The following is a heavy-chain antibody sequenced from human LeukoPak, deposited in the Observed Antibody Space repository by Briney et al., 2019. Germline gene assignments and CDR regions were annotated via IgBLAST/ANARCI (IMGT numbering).Heavy chain of an antibody. CDR2: INAGNGNT. D-gene: IGHD5-18*01. CDR3: ARALDRIQLWLLYYGMDV. V-gene: IGHV1-3*01. J-gene: IGHJ6*02. CDR1: GYTFTSYA. Sequence: ASVKVSCKASGYTFTSYAMHWVRQAPGQRLEWMRWINAGNGNTKYSQKFQGRVTITRDTSASTAYMELSSLRSEDTAVYYCARALDRIQLWLLYYGMDVWGQGTTVTVSS.